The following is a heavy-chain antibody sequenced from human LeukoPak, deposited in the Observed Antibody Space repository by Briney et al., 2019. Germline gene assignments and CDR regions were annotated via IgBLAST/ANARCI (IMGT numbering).Heavy chain of an antibody. CDR2: ISWNSGSI. CDR1: GFTFDDYA. J-gene: IGHJ3*02. Sequence: SGGSLRLSCAASGFTFDDYAMHWVRQAPGKGLEWVSGISWNSGSIGYADSVKGRFTIYRDNAKNSLYLQMNSLRAEDTALYYCAKGQTPGYSGYDAAFDIWGQGTMVTVSS. V-gene: IGHV3-9*01. CDR3: AKGQTPGYSGYDAAFDI. D-gene: IGHD5-12*01.